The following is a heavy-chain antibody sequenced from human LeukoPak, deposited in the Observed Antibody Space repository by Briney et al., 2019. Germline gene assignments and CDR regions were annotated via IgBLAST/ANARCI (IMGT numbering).Heavy chain of an antibody. Sequence: SETLSLTCTVSGGSISSYYWSWIRQPPGKGLEWIGYIYYSGSTNYNPSLKSRVTISVDTSKNQFSLKLSSVTAADTAVYYCARHEIGELFMYWGQGTLVTVSS. V-gene: IGHV4-59*08. J-gene: IGHJ4*02. CDR3: ARHEIGELFMY. CDR2: IYYSGST. D-gene: IGHD3-10*01. CDR1: GGSISSYY.